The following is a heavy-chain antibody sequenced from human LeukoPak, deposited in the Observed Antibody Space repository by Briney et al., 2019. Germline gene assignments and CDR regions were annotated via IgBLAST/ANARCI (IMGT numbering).Heavy chain of an antibody. CDR1: GFTFSSYS. J-gene: IGHJ4*02. CDR2: ISSSSSYI. V-gene: IGHV3-21*01. CDR3: ASEGADIVGTTSAPDY. D-gene: IGHD5-12*01. Sequence: GGSLRLSCAASGFTFSSYSMNWVRQAPGKGLEWVSSISSSSSYIYYADSVKGRFTISRDNAKNSLYLQMNSLRAEDTAVYYCASEGADIVGTTSAPDYWGQGTLVTVSS.